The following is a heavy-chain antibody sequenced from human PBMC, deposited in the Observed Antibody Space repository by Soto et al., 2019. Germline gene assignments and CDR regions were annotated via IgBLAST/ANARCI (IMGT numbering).Heavy chain of an antibody. V-gene: IGHV3-74*01. CDR2: INSDGSST. J-gene: IGHJ4*02. D-gene: IGHD6-19*01. Sequence: EVQLVESGGGLVQPGGSLRLSCAASGFSFSNYWMYWVRQAPGKGLVWVSRINSDGSSTSYADSVKGRFTISRNNAKNTMYLQMNSLRAEDTAVDYCARDGGRKWLDYWGQGTLVTVSS. CDR3: ARDGGRKWLDY. CDR1: GFSFSNYW.